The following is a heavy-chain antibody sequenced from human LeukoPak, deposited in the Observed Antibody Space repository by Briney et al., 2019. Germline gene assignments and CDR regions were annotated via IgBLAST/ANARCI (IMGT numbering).Heavy chain of an antibody. V-gene: IGHV5-51*01. J-gene: IGHJ4*02. CDR3: ARPPSRGYSSSFEY. CDR2: IYPDESNI. Sequence: GESLKISCKGSGYRFPTYRIAWVRQMPGKGLEWMGIIYPDESNIRYSPSFQGQVTISADKSISTAYLQWSSLKASDTAMYYCARPPSRGYSSSFEYWGQGTLVTVSS. D-gene: IGHD2-2*03. CDR1: GYRFPTYR.